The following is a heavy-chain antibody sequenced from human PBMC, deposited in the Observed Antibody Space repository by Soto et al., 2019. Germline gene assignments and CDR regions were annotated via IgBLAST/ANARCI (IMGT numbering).Heavy chain of an antibody. Sequence: EASVKVSCKASGYTFTGYYMHWVRQAPGQGLEWMGWINPNSGGTNYAQKFQGWVTMTRDTSISTAYMELSRLRSDDTAVYYCARGRYSNYHYFDYWGQGTLVTVSS. CDR1: GYTFTGYY. CDR3: ARGRYSNYHYFDY. J-gene: IGHJ4*02. D-gene: IGHD4-4*01. CDR2: INPNSGGT. V-gene: IGHV1-2*04.